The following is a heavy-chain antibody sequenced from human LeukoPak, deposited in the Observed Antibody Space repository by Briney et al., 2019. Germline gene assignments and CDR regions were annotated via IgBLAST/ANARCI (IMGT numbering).Heavy chain of an antibody. CDR2: IYTSGST. Sequence: GGSLRLSCAASGFTVSSNYISWVRQAPGKGLEWVSLIYTSGSTYYADSVKGRFTISRDNSKNTPYLQMNSLRAEDTAVYYCARVTTSGSYKFDYWGQGTLVTVSS. V-gene: IGHV3-53*01. CDR3: ARVTTSGSYKFDY. J-gene: IGHJ4*02. D-gene: IGHD3-10*01. CDR1: GFTVSSNY.